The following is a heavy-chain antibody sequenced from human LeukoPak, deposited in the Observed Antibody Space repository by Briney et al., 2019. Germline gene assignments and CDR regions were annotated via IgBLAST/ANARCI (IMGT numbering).Heavy chain of an antibody. D-gene: IGHD1-14*01. CDR3: ANPGRSDGGDYFDY. CDR2: IWYDGSNK. CDR1: GFTFSSYG. V-gene: IGHV3-33*06. Sequence: GGSLRLSCAASGFTFSSYGMHWVRQAPGKGLEWVAVIWYDGSNKYYADSVKGRFTISRDNSKNTLYLQMNSLRAEDAAVYYCANPGRSDGGDYFDYWGQGTLVTVSS. J-gene: IGHJ4*02.